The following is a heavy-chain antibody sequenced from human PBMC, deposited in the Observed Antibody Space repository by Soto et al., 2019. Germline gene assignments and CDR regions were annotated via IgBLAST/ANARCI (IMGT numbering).Heavy chain of an antibody. Sequence: VRLSCAASGFTFDDYAMHWVRQAPGKGLEWVSGISWNSGSIGYADSVKGRFTISRDNAKNSLYLQMNSLRAEDTALYYCAKDLALDYWGQGTLVTVSS. CDR2: ISWNSGSI. V-gene: IGHV3-9*01. CDR3: AKDLALDY. CDR1: GFTFDDYA. J-gene: IGHJ4*02.